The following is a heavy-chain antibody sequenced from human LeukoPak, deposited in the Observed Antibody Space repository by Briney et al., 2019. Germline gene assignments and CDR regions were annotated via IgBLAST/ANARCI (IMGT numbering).Heavy chain of an antibody. CDR2: IEPTSGGT. J-gene: IGHJ5*02. D-gene: IGHD3-22*01. V-gene: IGHV1-2*02. Sequence: ASVTVSCKASGYTFTGYYMHLLRLAPGAGLEWMGWIEPTSGGTNYAQKFQGRVAMTRHTSISTAYIELSSLTSDDTAIYNCATDRGDSYDTNAFYLNWFDPWGQGTLVTVSS. CDR3: ATDRGDSYDTNAFYLNWFDP. CDR1: GYTFTGYY.